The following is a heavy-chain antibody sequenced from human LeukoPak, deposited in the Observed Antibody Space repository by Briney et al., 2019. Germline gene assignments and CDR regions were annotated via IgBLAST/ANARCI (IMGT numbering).Heavy chain of an antibody. CDR3: ARVGPGYSSGWYHFDY. CDR2: INPSGGST. Sequence: ASVKVSCKASGYTFTSYYMHWVRQAPGQGLEWMGIINPSGGSTSYAQKLQGRVTMTRDTSTSTVYMELSSLRSEDTAVYYCARVGPGYSSGWYHFDYWGQGTLVTVSS. V-gene: IGHV1-46*01. CDR1: GYTFTSYY. D-gene: IGHD6-19*01. J-gene: IGHJ4*02.